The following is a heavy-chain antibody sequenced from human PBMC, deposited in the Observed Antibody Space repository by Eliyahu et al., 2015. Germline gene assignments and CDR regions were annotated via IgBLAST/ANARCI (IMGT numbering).Heavy chain of an antibody. CDR2: IYYSGST. Sequence: QVQLQESGPGLVQPSEXLSLTCTVXGGSISSYYWSWIRQPPGKGLELIGYIYYSGSTNYNPSLKSRVTISVDTSKNQFSLKLSSVTAADTAVYYCARDSNWGAFDIWGQGTMVTVSS. CDR3: ARDSNWGAFDI. CDR1: GGSISSYY. V-gene: IGHV4-59*01. D-gene: IGHD7-27*01. J-gene: IGHJ3*02.